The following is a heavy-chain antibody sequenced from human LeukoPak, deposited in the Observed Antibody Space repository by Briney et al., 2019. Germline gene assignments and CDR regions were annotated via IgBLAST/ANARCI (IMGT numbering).Heavy chain of an antibody. CDR1: GGSISSYY. D-gene: IGHD4-23*01. CDR2: IYYSGST. J-gene: IGHJ4*02. Sequence: SETLSLTCTVSGGSISSYYWSWIRQPPGKGPEWIGHIYYSGSTNYNPSLKSRVTISIDTSKNQFSLRLSSVTAADTAVYYCARDRPNSLDYWGQGTLVTVSS. CDR3: ARDRPNSLDY. V-gene: IGHV4-59*01.